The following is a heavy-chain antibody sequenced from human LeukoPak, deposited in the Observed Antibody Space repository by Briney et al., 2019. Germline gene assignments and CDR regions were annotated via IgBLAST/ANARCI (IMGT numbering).Heavy chain of an antibody. CDR1: GFTFSSYS. CDR3: ARAGDSSGYYSPPFDY. V-gene: IGHV3-21*01. Sequence: GGSLRLSCAASGFTFSSYSMNWVRQAPGKGLEWVSSISSSSSYIYYADSVKGRFTISRDNAKNSLYLQMNSLRAEDTAVYYCARAGDSSGYYSPPFDYWGQGTLVTVSS. D-gene: IGHD3-22*01. J-gene: IGHJ4*02. CDR2: ISSSSSYI.